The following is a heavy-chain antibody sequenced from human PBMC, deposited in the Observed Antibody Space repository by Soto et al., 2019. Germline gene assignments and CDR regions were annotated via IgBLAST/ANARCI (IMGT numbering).Heavy chain of an antibody. CDR1: GFTFSNYE. V-gene: IGHV3-64*01. CDR2: ISNNGAHT. D-gene: IGHD3-3*02. Sequence: GGSLRLSCAASGFTFSNYEMHWVRQAPGKGLEYVSGISNNGAHTDYAKSVKGRFTISRDNSENTLYLQMGSLRAEDMALYYCAKDSIDHNGIYDPFDFWGQGTMVTVSS. J-gene: IGHJ3*01. CDR3: AKDSIDHNGIYDPFDF.